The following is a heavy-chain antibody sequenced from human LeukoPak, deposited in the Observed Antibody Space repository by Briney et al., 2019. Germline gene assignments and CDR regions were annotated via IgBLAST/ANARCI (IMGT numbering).Heavy chain of an antibody. V-gene: IGHV3-74*01. CDR3: ARETAKRGMDV. CDR1: GFTFSSYW. J-gene: IGHJ6*02. CDR2: INSDGSST. D-gene: IGHD1-1*01. Sequence: GGSLRLSCAASGFTFSSYWMHWVRQAPGKGLVWVSRINSDGSSTSYADSVKGGFTISRDNAKNTLYLQMNSLRAEDTAVYYCARETAKRGMDVWGQGTTVTVSS.